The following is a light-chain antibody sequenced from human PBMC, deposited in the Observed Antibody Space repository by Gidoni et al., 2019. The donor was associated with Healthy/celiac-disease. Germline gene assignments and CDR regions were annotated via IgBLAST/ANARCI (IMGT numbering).Light chain of an antibody. Sequence: DIVLTQSPATLSLSPGERATLSCRASQSVSSYLAWYQQKPGQAPRLLIYDASNRATGIPARFSGSGPGTDFTLTISSLEPEDFAVYYCQQRSNWPSFGPGTKVDIK. CDR2: DAS. V-gene: IGKV3-11*01. J-gene: IGKJ3*01. CDR3: QQRSNWPS. CDR1: QSVSSY.